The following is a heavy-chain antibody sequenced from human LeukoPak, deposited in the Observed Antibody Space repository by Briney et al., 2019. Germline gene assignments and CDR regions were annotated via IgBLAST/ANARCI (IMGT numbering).Heavy chain of an antibody. Sequence: PSETLSLTCAVYGGSFSGYYWSWISQPPGKGLEWIGRIYYSGGTYYTPSLQGRVTIPVDTSKNQFSPKLSSVTSADTAVYYCARESMSSGWYVSDYWGQGTLVTVSS. CDR1: GGSFSGYY. D-gene: IGHD6-19*01. CDR2: IYYSGGT. J-gene: IGHJ4*02. CDR3: ARESMSSGWYVSDY. V-gene: IGHV4-34*01.